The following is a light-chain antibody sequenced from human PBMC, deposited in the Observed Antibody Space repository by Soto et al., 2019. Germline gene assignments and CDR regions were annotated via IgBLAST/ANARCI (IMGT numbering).Light chain of an antibody. Sequence: QSVLTQPPSVSAAPGQTVTISCSGSNSNIGDNYVSWYQKLPGAAPKVLIFENNNRPSGTPDRFSGSKSGTSATLAITGLQTGDEADYYCGSWDSSLSAVVFGGGTKLTVL. CDR2: ENN. CDR3: GSWDSSLSAVV. J-gene: IGLJ2*01. CDR1: NSNIGDNY. V-gene: IGLV1-51*02.